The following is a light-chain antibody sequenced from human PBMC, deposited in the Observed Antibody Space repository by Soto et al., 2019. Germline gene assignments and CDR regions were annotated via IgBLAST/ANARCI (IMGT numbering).Light chain of an antibody. CDR2: GAS. CDR3: QHYNEWPPWT. Sequence: VMTQSPATLSVSPGERATLSCRASQSVRNNLAWYQQKPGQAPRLLIFGASTRATGTPARFSGSGSGTEFTLTISSLQSEDFAVYYCQHYNEWPPWTFGQGTKVDIK. J-gene: IGKJ1*01. CDR1: QSVRNN. V-gene: IGKV3-15*01.